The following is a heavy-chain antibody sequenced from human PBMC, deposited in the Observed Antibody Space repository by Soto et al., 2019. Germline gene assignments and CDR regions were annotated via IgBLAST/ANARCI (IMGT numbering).Heavy chain of an antibody. Sequence: QVQLVESGGTVVQPGRSLRLSCAASGFIFSSFGMHWARQAPGKGLEWVGVISYDGTKKYYEDSVKGRFTISRDNSKSTLYLQMNNLRAEDTAVYYCANDGRRLPLDYWGQGTLVTVSS. CDR3: ANDGRRLPLDY. CDR1: GFIFSSFG. CDR2: ISYDGTKK. J-gene: IGHJ4*02. V-gene: IGHV3-30*18. D-gene: IGHD6-25*01.